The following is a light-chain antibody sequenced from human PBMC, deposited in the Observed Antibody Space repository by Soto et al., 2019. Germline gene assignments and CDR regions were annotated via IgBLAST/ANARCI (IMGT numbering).Light chain of an antibody. CDR3: QQYTDWPART. CDR1: QSVTSN. CDR2: AAS. V-gene: IGKV3-15*01. J-gene: IGKJ4*01. Sequence: DIVMTQSPATLSVSPGERATLSCRASQSVTSNLAWYQQKPGQAPRLLIYAASTRSTGIPPRFRGSGSGTEFTLTINGLQSEDFAVYYCQQYTDWPARTFGGGTKVE.